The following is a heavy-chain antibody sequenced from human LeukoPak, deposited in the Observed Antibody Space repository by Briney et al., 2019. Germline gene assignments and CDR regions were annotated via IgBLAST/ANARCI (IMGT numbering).Heavy chain of an antibody. CDR3: AGHHDYGFDY. CDR2: IIPIFGIA. Sequence: ASVKVSCKASGGTFSSYAISWVRQAPGQGLEWMGRIIPIFGIANYAQKFQGRVTITADKSTSTAYMVLSSLRSEDTAVYYCAGHHDYGFDYWGQGTLVTVSS. D-gene: IGHD4-17*01. J-gene: IGHJ4*02. V-gene: IGHV1-69*04. CDR1: GGTFSSYA.